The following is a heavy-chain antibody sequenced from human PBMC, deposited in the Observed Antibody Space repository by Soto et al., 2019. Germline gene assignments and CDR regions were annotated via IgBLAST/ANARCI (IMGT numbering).Heavy chain of an antibody. J-gene: IGHJ4*02. D-gene: IGHD3-3*01. CDR3: AKGMYSFDSSYYRLFDY. Sequence: GGSLRLSCAASGFAFRNYAMNWVRQAPGKGLEWVSGIGVSGGSTYYANSVKGRFTVSRDNSKNTMYLQMNSLRAEDTAVYFCAKGMYSFDSSYYRLFDYWGQGTQVTVSS. CDR1: GFAFRNYA. CDR2: IGVSGGST. V-gene: IGHV3-23*01.